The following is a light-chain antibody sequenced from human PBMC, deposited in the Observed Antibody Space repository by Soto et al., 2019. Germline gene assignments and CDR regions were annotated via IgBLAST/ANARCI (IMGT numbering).Light chain of an antibody. Sequence: EIVLTQSPGTLSLSPGERATLSCRASQSVTSYLAWYQQKPGQAPRLLIYGASSRATGIPDRFSGSGSETDFTLTISSLKPEDFAVYYCQQRSNWPPITFGQGTRLEIK. V-gene: IGKV3-11*01. CDR3: QQRSNWPPIT. J-gene: IGKJ5*01. CDR1: QSVTSY. CDR2: GAS.